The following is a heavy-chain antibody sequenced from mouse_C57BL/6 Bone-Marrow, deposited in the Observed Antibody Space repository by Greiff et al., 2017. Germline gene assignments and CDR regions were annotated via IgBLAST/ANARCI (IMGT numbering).Heavy chain of an antibody. CDR2: IDPEDGET. Sequence: VQLQQSGAELVKPGASVKLSCTASGFNIKDYYMHWVKQRPDQGLEWIGRIDPEDGETKYAPKFQGKATITADTSSNTAYLQLSSLTSEDTAVYYCAPRTAQATYYLDYWGQGTTLTVSS. CDR3: APRTAQATYYLDY. J-gene: IGHJ2*01. CDR1: GFNIKDYY. D-gene: IGHD3-2*02. V-gene: IGHV14-2*01.